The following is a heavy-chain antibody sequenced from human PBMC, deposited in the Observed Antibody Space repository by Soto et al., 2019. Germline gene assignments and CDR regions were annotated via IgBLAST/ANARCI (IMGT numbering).Heavy chain of an antibody. Sequence: QVQLVESGGGVVQPERSLRLSCAASGFTFSSYAMHWVLQAPGKGLEWVAVISYDGSNKYYADSVKGRFTISRDNSKNTLYLQMHSLRAEDTAVYYCARDIVGDGYNSEYLGQGTMVTVSS. CDR2: ISYDGSNK. CDR3: ARDIVGDGYNSEY. J-gene: IGHJ4*02. V-gene: IGHV3-30-3*01. D-gene: IGHD1-26*01. CDR1: GFTFSSYA.